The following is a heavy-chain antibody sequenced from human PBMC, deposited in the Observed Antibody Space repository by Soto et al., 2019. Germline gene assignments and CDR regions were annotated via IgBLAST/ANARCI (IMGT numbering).Heavy chain of an antibody. CDR3: VRRGRTSNGDWFDL. CDR1: GYTFINYG. J-gene: IGHJ5*02. V-gene: IGHV1-18*01. CDR2: ISDYNGNT. D-gene: IGHD3-3*02. Sequence: ASVKVSCKAVGYTFINYGISWVRQAPGQGLEWMGWISDYNGNTYYEKEFQGRVTISIDTSKNQFSLSLRSVTAADTAVYFCVRRGRTSNGDWFDLWGQGILVTVSS.